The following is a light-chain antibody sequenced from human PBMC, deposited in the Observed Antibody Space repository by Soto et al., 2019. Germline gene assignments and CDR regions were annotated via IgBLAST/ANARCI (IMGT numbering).Light chain of an antibody. CDR2: SNY. Sequence: QSVLTQAPSASGTPGQRVTISCSGSSSNGGRLSVDWYQHLPGTAPKLLIHSNYQRPSGVPDRFSGSKSGTSASLAINGLQSEDAADYYCAAWDGSLNGLYVFGTGTKLTVL. V-gene: IGLV1-44*01. J-gene: IGLJ1*01. CDR1: SSNGGRLS. CDR3: AAWDGSLNGLYV.